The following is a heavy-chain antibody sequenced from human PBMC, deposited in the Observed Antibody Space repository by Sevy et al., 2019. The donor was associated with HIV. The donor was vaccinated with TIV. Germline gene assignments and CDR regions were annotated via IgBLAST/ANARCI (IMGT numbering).Heavy chain of an antibody. CDR2: IYSGGST. J-gene: IGHJ6*03. CDR3: ARAGWLRYMDV. Sequence: GGSLRLSCAASGFTVSSNYMSWVRQAPGKGLEWVSVIYSGGSTYYADSVKGRFTISRDNSKNTLYLQMNSLRAGDTAVYYCARAGWLRYMDVWGKGTTVTVSS. D-gene: IGHD5-12*01. V-gene: IGHV3-53*01. CDR1: GFTVSSNY.